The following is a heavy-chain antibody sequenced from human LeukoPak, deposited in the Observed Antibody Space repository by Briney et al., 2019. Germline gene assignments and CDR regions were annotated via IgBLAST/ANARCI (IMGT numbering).Heavy chain of an antibody. CDR3: AREPLVITSGSDY. V-gene: IGHV1-2*02. J-gene: IGHJ4*02. CDR2: INPNSGGT. CDR1: GYTFTSYG. D-gene: IGHD3-22*01. Sequence: GASVKVSCKASGYTFTSYGISWVRQAPGQGLEWMGWINPNSGGTNYAQKFQGRVTMTRDTSISTAYMELSRLRSDDTAVYYCAREPLVITSGSDYWGQGTLVTVSS.